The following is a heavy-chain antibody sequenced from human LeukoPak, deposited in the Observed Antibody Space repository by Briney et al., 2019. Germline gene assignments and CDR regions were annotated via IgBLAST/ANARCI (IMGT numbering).Heavy chain of an antibody. CDR3: ATYNWNTFDYYYMDV. V-gene: IGHV1-69*05. D-gene: IGHD1-1*01. Sequence: SVKVSCKASGGTFSSYAISWVRQAPGQGLEWMGRIIPIFGTANYAQKFQGRVTITTDESTSTAYMELSSLRSEDTAVYYCATYNWNTFDYYYMDVWGKGTTVTVSS. CDR2: IIPIFGTA. CDR1: GGTFSSYA. J-gene: IGHJ6*03.